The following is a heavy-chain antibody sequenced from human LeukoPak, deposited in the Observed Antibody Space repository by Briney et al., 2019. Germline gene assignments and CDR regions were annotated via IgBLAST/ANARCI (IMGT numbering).Heavy chain of an antibody. CDR1: GFTFSSYD. Sequence: QAGGSLRLSCAASGFTFSSYDMTWVRQAPGKGLEWVSAISGSGGGAYYADSVKGRFTISRDNSKNTLYLHLNSLRAEDTAVYYCAKLTDSGGYYPFDYWGQGTLVTVSS. CDR3: AKLTDSGGYYPFDY. CDR2: ISGSGGGA. D-gene: IGHD3-10*01. V-gene: IGHV3-23*01. J-gene: IGHJ4*02.